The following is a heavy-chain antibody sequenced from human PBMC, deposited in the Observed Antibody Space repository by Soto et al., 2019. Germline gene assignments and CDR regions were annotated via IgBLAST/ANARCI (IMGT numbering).Heavy chain of an antibody. V-gene: IGHV1-69*02. CDR1: GGTFSSYT. CDR2: IIPILGIA. J-gene: IGHJ6*02. CDR3: ARGSLTFNVAYYYGMDV. D-gene: IGHD2-21*01. Sequence: GASVKVSCKASGGTFSSYTISWVRQAPGQGLEWMGRIIPILGIANYAQKFQGRVTITADKSTSTAYMELSSLRSEDTAVYYCARGSLTFNVAYYYGMDVWGQGTTVTVSS.